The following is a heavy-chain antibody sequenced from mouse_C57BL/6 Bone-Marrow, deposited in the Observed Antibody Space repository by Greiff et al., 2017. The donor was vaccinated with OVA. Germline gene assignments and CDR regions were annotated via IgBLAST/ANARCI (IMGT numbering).Heavy chain of an antibody. CDR3: ARDELAGAWFAY. CDR2: INYDGSST. D-gene: IGHD4-1*01. Sequence: EVMLVESEGGLVQPGSSMKLSCTASGFTFSDYYMAWVRQVPEKGLEWVANINYDGSSTYYLDSLKSRFIISRDNAKNILYLQMSSLKSEDTATYYCARDELAGAWFAYWGQGTLVTVAA. V-gene: IGHV5-16*01. J-gene: IGHJ3*01. CDR1: GFTFSDYY.